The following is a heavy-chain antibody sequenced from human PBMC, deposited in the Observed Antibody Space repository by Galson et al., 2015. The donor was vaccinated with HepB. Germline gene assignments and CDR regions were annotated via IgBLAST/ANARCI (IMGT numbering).Heavy chain of an antibody. CDR3: ARAEGSGYYCVGY. CDR1: GYTFTTYG. V-gene: IGHV7-4-1*02. Sequence: SVKVSCKASGYTFTTYGMNWVRQAPGQGLEWMGWINTNTGNPTYAQDFTGRFVFSLDTSVSTAYLHIRSLKAEDTAVYYCARAEGSGYYCVGYWGQGTLVTVSS. J-gene: IGHJ4*02. D-gene: IGHD3-22*01. CDR2: INTNTGNP.